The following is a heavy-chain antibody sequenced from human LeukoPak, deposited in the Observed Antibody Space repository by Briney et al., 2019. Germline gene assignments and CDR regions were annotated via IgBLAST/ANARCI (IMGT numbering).Heavy chain of an antibody. V-gene: IGHV1-69*01. CDR2: IIPIFGTA. CDR1: GGTFSSYA. J-gene: IGHJ4*02. CDR3: ARVVRAWIQLYQLDY. Sequence: SVKVSCKASGGTFSSYAISWVRQAPGQGLEWMGGIIPIFGTANYAQKFQGRVTITADESTSTAYMELSSLRSDDTAVYYCARVVRAWIQLYQLDYWGQGTLVTVSS. D-gene: IGHD5-18*01.